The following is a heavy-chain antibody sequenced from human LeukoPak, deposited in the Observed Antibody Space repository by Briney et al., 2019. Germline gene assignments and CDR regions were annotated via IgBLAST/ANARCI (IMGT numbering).Heavy chain of an antibody. Sequence: GGSLRLSCVASGFPFSNYRMNWVRQTPGQGLEWISHISNNGDIIYDADSVKGRFTISRDDDKNSLYLEMNSLRPEDTAVYYCAGGEYRGYEPFYFCYWGQGTPVTVSS. CDR3: AGGEYRGYEPFYFCY. J-gene: IGHJ4*02. CDR1: GFPFSNYR. CDR2: ISNNGDII. D-gene: IGHD5-12*01. V-gene: IGHV3-48*01.